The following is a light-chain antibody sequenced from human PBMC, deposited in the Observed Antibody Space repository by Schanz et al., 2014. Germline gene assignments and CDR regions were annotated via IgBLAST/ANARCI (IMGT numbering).Light chain of an antibody. V-gene: IGLV2-14*01. CDR3: SSYAGTNNWRV. CDR2: EDS. J-gene: IGLJ2*01. CDR1: SSDVGGYNY. Sequence: QSALTQPASVSGSPGQSIAISCTGTSSDVGGYNYVSWYQQHPGKAPKLMIYEDSKRPSGVSNRFSGSKSGNTASLTISGLQAEDEADYYCSSYAGTNNWRVFGGGTKLTVV.